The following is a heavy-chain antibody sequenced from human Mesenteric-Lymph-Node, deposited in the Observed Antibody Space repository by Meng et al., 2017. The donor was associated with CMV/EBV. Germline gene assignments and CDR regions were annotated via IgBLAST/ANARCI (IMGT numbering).Heavy chain of an antibody. Sequence: GGSLRLSCAASGFTFSSYSMNWVRQAPGKGLEWVSSISSSSSYIYYADSVQGRFTISRDNSKNTLYLEMNSLRVEDTAVYYCAKDWSRWLGRGDYFYYGMDVWGQGTTVTVSS. CDR1: GFTFSSYS. CDR3: AKDWSRWLGRGDYFYYGMDV. J-gene: IGHJ6*02. D-gene: IGHD6-19*01. CDR2: ISSSSSYI. V-gene: IGHV3-21*01.